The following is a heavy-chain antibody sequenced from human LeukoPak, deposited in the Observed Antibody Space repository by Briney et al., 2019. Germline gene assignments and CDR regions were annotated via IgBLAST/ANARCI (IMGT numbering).Heavy chain of an antibody. V-gene: IGHV3-11*01. J-gene: IGHJ6*03. CDR1: GFTFSDYY. D-gene: IGHD6-13*01. CDR3: ARVVAAAGTVYYYYYYMDV. Sequence: GGSLRLSCAASGFTFSDYYMSWIRQAPGKGLEWVSYISSSGSTIYYADSVKGRFTISRDNAKNSLYLQMNSLRAEDTAVYYCARVVAAAGTVYYYYYYMDVWGKGTTVTISS. CDR2: ISSSGSTI.